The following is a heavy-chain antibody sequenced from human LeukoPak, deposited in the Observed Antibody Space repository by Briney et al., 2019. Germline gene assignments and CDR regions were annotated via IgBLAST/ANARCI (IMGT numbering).Heavy chain of an antibody. J-gene: IGHJ4*02. CDR3: ARGEWNYPFDY. CDR1: GFTVSSNY. Sequence: GGSLRPSCAASGFTVSSNYMSWVRQAPGKGLEWISVIYSSESTYYADSVKGRLTISRDNSKNTVYLQMNSLRAEDTAVYYCARGEWNYPFDYWGQGTLVTVSS. D-gene: IGHD1-7*01. V-gene: IGHV3-53*01. CDR2: IYSSEST.